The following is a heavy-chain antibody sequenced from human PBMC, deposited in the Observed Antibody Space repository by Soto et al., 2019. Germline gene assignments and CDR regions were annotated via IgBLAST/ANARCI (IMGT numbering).Heavy chain of an antibody. D-gene: IGHD3-3*01. CDR3: ARRATNYDLRTVGYFDY. Sequence: QLQLQESGPGLVKPSETLSLTCTVSGGSISSSSYYWGWIRQPPGKGLEWIGSIYYSGSTYYNPSRTSPVTIPVHTSNNQFSLKLSSVTSADTAVYYCARRATNYDLRTVGYFDYWGQGTLVTVSS. CDR2: IYYSGST. CDR1: GGSISSSSYY. V-gene: IGHV4-39*01. J-gene: IGHJ4*02.